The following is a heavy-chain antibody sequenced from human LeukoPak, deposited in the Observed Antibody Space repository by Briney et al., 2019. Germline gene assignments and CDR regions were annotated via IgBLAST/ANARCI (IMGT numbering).Heavy chain of an antibody. CDR2: ISSSSRTT. Sequence: GSLRLSCAASGFTFSSYAMNWVRQAPGKGLEWVSYISSSSRTTYYADSVKGRFTISRDNAKNSMYLQMDSLRDEDTAVYYCASLHYDSSGVFDYWGQGTLVTVSS. CDR3: ASLHYDSSGVFDY. J-gene: IGHJ4*02. CDR1: GFTFSSYA. D-gene: IGHD3-22*01. V-gene: IGHV3-48*02.